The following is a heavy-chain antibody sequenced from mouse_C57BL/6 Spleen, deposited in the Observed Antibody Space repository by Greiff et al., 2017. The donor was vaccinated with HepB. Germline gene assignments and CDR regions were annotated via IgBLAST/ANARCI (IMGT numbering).Heavy chain of an antibody. CDR1: GYAFSSSW. D-gene: IGHD2-2*01. CDR3: ARSGLPDFDY. V-gene: IGHV1-82*01. Sequence: QVQLQQSGPELVKPGASVKISCKAPGYAFSSSWMNWVKQRPGKGLEWIGRIYPGDGDTNYNGKFKGKATLTADKSSSTAYMQLSSLTSEDSAVYFCARSGLPDFDYWGQGTTLTVSS. J-gene: IGHJ2*01. CDR2: IYPGDGDT.